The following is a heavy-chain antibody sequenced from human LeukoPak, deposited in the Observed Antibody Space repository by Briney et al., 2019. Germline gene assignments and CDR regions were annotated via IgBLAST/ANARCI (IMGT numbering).Heavy chain of an antibody. CDR3: AELGITMIGGV. J-gene: IGHJ6*04. D-gene: IGHD3-10*02. Sequence: GGSLRLSCEASGFTFSSYCMTWVRQAPGKGLEWVSYISGNSSTIYYADSVKGRFTISRDNAKNSLYLQMNSLRAEDTAVYYCAELGITMIGGVWGKGTTVTISS. V-gene: IGHV3-48*01. CDR2: ISGNSSTI. CDR1: GFTFSSYC.